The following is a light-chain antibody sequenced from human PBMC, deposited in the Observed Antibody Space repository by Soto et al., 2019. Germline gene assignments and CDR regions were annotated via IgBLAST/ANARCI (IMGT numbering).Light chain of an antibody. CDR3: CSYAGSSYWV. CDR1: SSDVGSYNL. J-gene: IGLJ3*02. CDR2: EGS. V-gene: IGLV2-23*01. Sequence: QSALTQPASVSGSPGQSITISCTGTSSDVGSYNLVSWYQQHPGKAPKLMIYEGSKRPSGVSNRFSGSKSGNTASLTISGLQADDEADYYCCSYAGSSYWVFGGGTKLTVL.